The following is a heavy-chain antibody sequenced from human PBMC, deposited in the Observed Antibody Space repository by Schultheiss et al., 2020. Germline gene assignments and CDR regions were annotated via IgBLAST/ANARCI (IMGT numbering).Heavy chain of an antibody. J-gene: IGHJ5*02. Sequence: ASVKVSCKTSGYKFPNYGISWVRQAPGQGLEWMGWISPYNGNRNYAQKLQGRVTITTDTTTVYMELRSLRSDDTAIYYCARDNGYGSPLSWLDPWGQGTLVTVSS. CDR2: ISPYNGNR. V-gene: IGHV1-18*01. D-gene: IGHD6-19*01. CDR1: GYKFPNYG. CDR3: ARDNGYGSPLSWLDP.